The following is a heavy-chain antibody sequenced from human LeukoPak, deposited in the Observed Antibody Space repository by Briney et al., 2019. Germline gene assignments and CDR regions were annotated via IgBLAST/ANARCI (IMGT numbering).Heavy chain of an antibody. CDR1: GYTFTSYD. Sequence: ASVKVSCKASGYTFTSYDINWVRQAPGQGLEWMGWMNPNSGNTGYAQKFQGRVTMTRNTSISTAYMELSSLRSEDTAVYYCARYTAMATGYDYWGQGTLVTVSS. J-gene: IGHJ4*02. CDR2: MNPNSGNT. D-gene: IGHD5-18*01. CDR3: ARYTAMATGYDY. V-gene: IGHV1-8*01.